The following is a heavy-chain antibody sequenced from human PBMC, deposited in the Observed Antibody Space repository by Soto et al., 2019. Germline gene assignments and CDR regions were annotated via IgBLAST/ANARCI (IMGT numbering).Heavy chain of an antibody. CDR1: GGTFSSYA. CDR2: SIPIFGTA. J-gene: IGHJ6*02. Sequence: QVQLVQSGAEVKKPGSSVKVSCKAPGGTFSSYAISWVRQAPGQGLEWMGGSIPIFGTAKYAQKCQGRVTITADESTSTGYMELSSLRSEYTAVYYCARSQGGSSSLDIYYYYYYGMDVWGQGTTVTVSS. CDR3: ARSQGGSSSLDIYYYYYYGMDV. D-gene: IGHD2-15*01. V-gene: IGHV1-69*01.